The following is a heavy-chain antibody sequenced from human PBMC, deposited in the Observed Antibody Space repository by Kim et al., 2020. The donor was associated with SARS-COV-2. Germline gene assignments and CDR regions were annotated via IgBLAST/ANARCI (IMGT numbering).Heavy chain of an antibody. CDR1: GFTISNYG. V-gene: IGHV3-7*01. J-gene: IGHJ3*02. CDR3: LSAVGGDAYEI. Sequence: GGSLRLSCAASGFTISNYGMKWVRQAPGKGLEWVAIIKQDGAEKYYLDSVKGRFTISRDNAKSSLYLQMNSLRAEDTAMYYCLSAVGGDAYEIWGQGTMV. CDR2: IKQDGAEK. D-gene: IGHD2-2*01.